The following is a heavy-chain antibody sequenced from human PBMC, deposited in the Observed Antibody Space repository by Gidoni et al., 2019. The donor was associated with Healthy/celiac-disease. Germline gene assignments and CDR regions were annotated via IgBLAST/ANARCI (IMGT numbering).Heavy chain of an antibody. CDR2: ISYDGSNK. V-gene: IGHV3-30-3*01. CDR1: GFTFSSYA. Sequence: QVQLVESGGGVVQPGRSLRLSCAASGFTFSSYAMHWVRQAPGKGLEWVEVISYDGSNKYYADSVKGRFTISRDNSKNTLYLQMNSLRAEDTAVYYCAAVTTPLYFDYWGQGTLVTVSS. D-gene: IGHD4-17*01. CDR3: AAVTTPLYFDY. J-gene: IGHJ4*02.